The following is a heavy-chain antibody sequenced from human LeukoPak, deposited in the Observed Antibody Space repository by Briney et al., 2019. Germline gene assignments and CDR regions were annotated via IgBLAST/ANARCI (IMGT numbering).Heavy chain of an antibody. J-gene: IGHJ4*02. Sequence: SETLSLTCAVYGGSFSGYYWSWIRQPPGKGLEWIGEINHSGSTNYNPSLKSRVTISVDTSKNQFSLKLSSVTAADTAVYYCASGYNRWLFDYWGQGTLVTVSS. D-gene: IGHD3-22*01. CDR3: ASGYNRWLFDY. V-gene: IGHV4-34*01. CDR1: GGSFSGYY. CDR2: INHSGST.